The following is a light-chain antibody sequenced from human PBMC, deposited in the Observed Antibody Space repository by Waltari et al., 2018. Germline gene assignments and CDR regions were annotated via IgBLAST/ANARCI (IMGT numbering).Light chain of an antibody. J-gene: IGLJ1*01. CDR2: DVS. CDR3: CSYAGSSTSLYV. CDR1: SSDVGGYNY. Sequence: QSALTQPASVSGSPGQSITISCTGTSSDVGGYNYVSWYQQHPGKAPKRMIYDVSKRPSGFSNRFSGSKSGNTASLTISGLQAEDEADYYCCSYAGSSTSLYVFGTGTKVTVL. V-gene: IGLV2-23*02.